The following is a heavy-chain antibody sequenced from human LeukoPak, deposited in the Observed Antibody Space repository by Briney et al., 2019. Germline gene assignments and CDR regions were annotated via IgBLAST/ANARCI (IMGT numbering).Heavy chain of an antibody. J-gene: IGHJ6*03. CDR2: INSDGSST. CDR3: ARGQSLGWWTTYYYYMDV. Sequence: GGSLRLSCAASGFTFSSYWMSWVRQAPGKGLVWVSRINSDGSSTSYADSVKGRFTISRDNAKNTLYLQMNSLRAEDTAVYYCARGQSLGWWTTYYYYMDVWGKGTTVTVSS. V-gene: IGHV3-74*01. CDR1: GFTFSSYW. D-gene: IGHD2-21*01.